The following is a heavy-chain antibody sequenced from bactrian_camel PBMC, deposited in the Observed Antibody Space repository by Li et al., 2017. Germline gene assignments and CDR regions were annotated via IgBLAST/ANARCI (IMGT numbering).Heavy chain of an antibody. Sequence: HVQLVESGGGSVQAGGSLRLSCARTYSGYHMAWFRQAPGLEREGVAVLLSDDTTKYADSVKGRFTISQDSAKNTAILQMNSLKPEDTAMYYCAAELYGGSWDRFEAHEYTYWGQGTQVAVS. CDR3: AAELYGGSWDRFEAHEYTY. CDR2: LLSDDTT. D-gene: IGHD6*01. J-gene: IGHJ4*01. V-gene: IGHV3-3*01. CDR1: RTYSGYH.